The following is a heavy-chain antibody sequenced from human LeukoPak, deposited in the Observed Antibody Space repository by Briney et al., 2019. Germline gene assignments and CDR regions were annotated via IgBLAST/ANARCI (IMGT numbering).Heavy chain of an antibody. Sequence: SETLSLTCAVYGGSFSGYYWSWIRQPPGKGLEWMGEINHSGSTNYNPSLKSRVTISVDTSKNQFSLKLSSVTAADTAVYYCTKRGPSGSTNWFDPWGQGTLVTVSS. J-gene: IGHJ5*02. D-gene: IGHD3-10*01. CDR2: INHSGST. CDR3: TKRGPSGSTNWFDP. CDR1: GGSFSGYY. V-gene: IGHV4-34*01.